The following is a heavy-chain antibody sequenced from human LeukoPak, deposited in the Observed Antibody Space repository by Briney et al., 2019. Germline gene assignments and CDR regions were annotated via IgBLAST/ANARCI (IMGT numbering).Heavy chain of an antibody. CDR3: TTDQMNY. CDR1: EFTVSRNY. J-gene: IGHJ4*02. D-gene: IGHD5-24*01. CDR2: IFINGDI. Sequence: GGSLRLSCTASEFTVSRNYMLWVRQAPGKGLEWVSLIFINGDIHYADSVKRRFTISIDTSKNTVSLQMNSLRVEDTAMYYCTTDQMNYWGQGTLATASS. V-gene: IGHV3-53*01.